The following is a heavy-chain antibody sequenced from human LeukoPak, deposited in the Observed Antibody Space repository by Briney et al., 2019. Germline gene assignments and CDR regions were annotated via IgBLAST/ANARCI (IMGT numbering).Heavy chain of an antibody. D-gene: IGHD1-26*01. CDR3: ARGAIVGATHFDY. J-gene: IGHJ4*02. CDR1: GGTFSSYA. Sequence: GASVKVSCKASGGTFSSYAISWVRQAPGQGLEWMGRIIPIFGTANYAQKFQGRVTITTDESTSTAYMELSSLRSEDTAVYYCARGAIVGATHFDYWGQGTLVTVSS. V-gene: IGHV1-69*05. CDR2: IIPIFGTA.